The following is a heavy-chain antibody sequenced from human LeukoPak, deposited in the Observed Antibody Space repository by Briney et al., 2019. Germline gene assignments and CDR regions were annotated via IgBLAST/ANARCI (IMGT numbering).Heavy chain of an antibody. V-gene: IGHV4-4*02. D-gene: IGHD6-6*01. CDR3: ASSPYSSSSEFDY. CDR1: GGSISSSNW. CDR2: IYHSGST. J-gene: IGHJ4*02. Sequence: SETLSLTCAVSGGSISSSNWWSWVRPPPGKGLEWIGEIYHSGSTNYNPSLKSRVTISVDKSKDQFSLKLSSVTAADTAVYYCASSPYSSSSEFDYWGQGTLVTVSS.